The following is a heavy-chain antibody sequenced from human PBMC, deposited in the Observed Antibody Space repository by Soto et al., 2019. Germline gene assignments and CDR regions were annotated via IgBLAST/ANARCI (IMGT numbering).Heavy chain of an antibody. D-gene: IGHD3-3*01. V-gene: IGHV5-51*01. CDR3: ARHSMDYDFWSGYAKPYYYYYYMDV. J-gene: IGHJ6*03. CDR2: IYSGESVT. CDR1: GYSLTNYW. Sequence: PGVSLKISCKGSGYSLTNYWLGWVRQMCGKGLEWRGIIYSGESVTRDSPSFQGQVTISADKSISTAYLQWSSLKASDTAMYYCARHSMDYDFWSGYAKPYYYYYYMDVWGKGTTVTVSS.